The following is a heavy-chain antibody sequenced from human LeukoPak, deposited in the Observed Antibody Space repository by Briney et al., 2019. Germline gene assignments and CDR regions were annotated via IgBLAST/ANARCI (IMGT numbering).Heavy chain of an antibody. V-gene: IGHV4-4*07. CDR3: ARERSYYDSSGYYRQFDY. J-gene: IGHJ4*02. CDR2: IYTSGST. CDR1: GGSISSYY. D-gene: IGHD3-22*01. Sequence: SETLSLTCTVSGGSISSYYWSWIRQPAGKGLEWIGRIYTSGSTNYNPSLKSRVTMSVDTSKNQFSLKLSSVTAADTAVCYCARERSYYDSSGYYRQFDYWGQGTLVTVSS.